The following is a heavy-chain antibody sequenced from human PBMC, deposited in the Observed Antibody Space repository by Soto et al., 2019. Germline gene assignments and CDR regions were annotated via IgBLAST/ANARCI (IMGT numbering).Heavy chain of an antibody. CDR1: GFTFSSYS. CDR2: ISSSSTI. V-gene: IGHV3-48*01. Sequence: GGSLRLSCAASGFTFSSYSMNWVRQAPGKGLEWVSYISSSSTIYYADSVKGRFTISRDNAKNSLYLQMNSLRAEDTAVYYCAREKYDFWSGYYMSPNYYYYYYYMDVWGKGTTVTVSS. D-gene: IGHD3-3*01. CDR3: AREKYDFWSGYYMSPNYYYYYYYMDV. J-gene: IGHJ6*03.